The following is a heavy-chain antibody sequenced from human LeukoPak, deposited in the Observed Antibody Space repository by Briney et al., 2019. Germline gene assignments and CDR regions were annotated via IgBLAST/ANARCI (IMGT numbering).Heavy chain of an antibody. CDR1: GFTFSSNA. J-gene: IGHJ4*02. D-gene: IGHD6-19*01. CDR2: ISGSGDST. Sequence: GGSLRLSCAASGFTFSSNAMSWVRQAPGKGLEWVSAISGSGDSTFYADSVKGRFTISRDNSKSTLYLQMNSLRAEDTAVYYCAKDSSGWYPYYFDYWGQGTLVTVSS. V-gene: IGHV3-23*01. CDR3: AKDSSGWYPYYFDY.